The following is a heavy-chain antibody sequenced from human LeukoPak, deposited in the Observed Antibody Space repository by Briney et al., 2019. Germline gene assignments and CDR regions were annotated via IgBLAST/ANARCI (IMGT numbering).Heavy chain of an antibody. V-gene: IGHV3-15*01. Sequence: GGSLRLSCEASGFTFSNARMSWVRQAPGKGLEWVGRIKIKTDGGTTDYAAPVKGRFTISRDDSKNTLYLQMNSLKTEDTAVYYCTTDRGGSCGYAFDIWGQGTMVTVSS. CDR3: TTDRGGSCGYAFDI. CDR2: IKIKTDGGTT. J-gene: IGHJ3*02. CDR1: GFTFSNAR. D-gene: IGHD3-10*01.